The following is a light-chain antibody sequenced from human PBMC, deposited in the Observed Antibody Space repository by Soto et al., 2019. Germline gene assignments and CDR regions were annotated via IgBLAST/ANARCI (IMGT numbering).Light chain of an antibody. V-gene: IGKV4-1*01. J-gene: IGKJ1*01. CDR3: QQYYSTPLT. CDR2: WAS. Sequence: DIVMTQSPDSLAVSLGERATINRKSSQSLLYSSNNKNYLTWYQHKPGQPPKLLIYWASTRESGVPDRFSGSGSGTDFTLTISSLQAEDVAVYYCQQYYSTPLTFGQGTKVDIK. CDR1: QSLLYSSNNKNY.